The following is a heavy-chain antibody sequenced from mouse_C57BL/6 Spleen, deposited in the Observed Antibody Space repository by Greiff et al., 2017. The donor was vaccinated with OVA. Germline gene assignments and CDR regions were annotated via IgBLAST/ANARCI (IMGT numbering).Heavy chain of an antibody. Sequence: QVQLKESGAELVKPGASVKISCKASGYAFSSYWMNWVKQRPGKGLEWIGQIYPGDGDTNYNGKFKGKATLTADKSSSTAYMQLSSLTSEDSAVYFCARGAAQALFDFDYWGQGTTLTVSS. CDR2: IYPGDGDT. J-gene: IGHJ2*01. V-gene: IGHV1-80*01. CDR1: GYAFSSYW. D-gene: IGHD3-2*02. CDR3: ARGAAQALFDFDY.